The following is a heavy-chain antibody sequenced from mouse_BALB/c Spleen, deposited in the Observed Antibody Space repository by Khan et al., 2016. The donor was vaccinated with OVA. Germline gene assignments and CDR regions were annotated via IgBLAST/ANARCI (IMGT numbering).Heavy chain of an antibody. CDR3: SRSHYGNFAY. Sequence: EVELVESGGALVKPGGSLKLSCAASGFTFSTYAMFWVRQTPEKRREWVATININGDYTYYPASVTGRFTISRDNAKNTLYLQMSSLGSEDTAMYYCSRSHYGNFAYWGQGTLVTVSA. J-gene: IGHJ3*01. V-gene: IGHV5-9-3*01. D-gene: IGHD2-1*01. CDR1: GFTFSTYA. CDR2: ININGDYT.